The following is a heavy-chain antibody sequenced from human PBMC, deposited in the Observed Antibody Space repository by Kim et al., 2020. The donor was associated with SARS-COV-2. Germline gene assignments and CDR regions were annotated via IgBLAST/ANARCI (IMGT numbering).Heavy chain of an antibody. D-gene: IGHD3-16*02. CDR2: IYYSGST. CDR1: GGSISSYY. Sequence: SETLSLTCTVSGGSISSYYWSWIRQPPGKGLEWIGYIYYSGSTNYNPSLKSRVTISVDTSKNQFSLKLSSVTAADTAVYYCARQFGVMITFGGVIDPYFDYWGQGTLVTVSA. CDR3: ARQFGVMITFGGVIDPYFDY. J-gene: IGHJ4*02. V-gene: IGHV4-59*08.